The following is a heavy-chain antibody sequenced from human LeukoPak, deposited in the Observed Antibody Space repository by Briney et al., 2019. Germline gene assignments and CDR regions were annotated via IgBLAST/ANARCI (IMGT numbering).Heavy chain of an antibody. D-gene: IGHD3-10*01. CDR3: ARDPRGFGELLGYFDY. J-gene: IGHJ4*02. V-gene: IGHV3-21*01. CDR1: GFTFSSYS. Sequence: PGGSLRLSCAASGFTFSSYSMNWVRKAPGKGLEWVSSISSSSSYIYYSDSAKGRFTISRDNAKNSLYLQMNSLRAEGRAVYYCARDPRGFGELLGYFDYWGQGTPVTVSS. CDR2: ISSSSSYI.